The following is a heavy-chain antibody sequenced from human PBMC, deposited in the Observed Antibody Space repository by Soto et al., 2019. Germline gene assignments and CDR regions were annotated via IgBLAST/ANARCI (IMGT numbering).Heavy chain of an antibody. CDR3: ASPLHPYSGSWGY. V-gene: IGHV4-34*01. CDR2: INHSGST. CDR1: GGSFSGYY. Sequence: QVQLQQWGAGLLKPSETLSLTCAVYGGSFSGYYWSWIRQPPGKGLEWIGEINHSGSTTYNPSLKRRVTLSVDTSKNQFSLKLSSVTAADTAVYYCASPLHPYSGSWGYWGQGTLVTVSS. J-gene: IGHJ4*02. D-gene: IGHD1-26*01.